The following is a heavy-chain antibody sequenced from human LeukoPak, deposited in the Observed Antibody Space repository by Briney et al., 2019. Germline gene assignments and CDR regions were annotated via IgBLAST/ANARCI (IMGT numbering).Heavy chain of an antibody. CDR1: GFTFSNAW. V-gene: IGHV3-15*01. CDR2: IKSKTDGGTT. Sequence: GGSLRLSCAASGFTFSNAWISWVRQAPGKGLEWVGRIKSKTDGGTTDYAAPVKGRFTISRDDSKNTLYLQMNSLKTDDTAVYYGTTAGTGSSSHLGYCRQGTLVTVSS. CDR3: TTAGTGSSSHLGY. J-gene: IGHJ4*02. D-gene: IGHD6-6*01.